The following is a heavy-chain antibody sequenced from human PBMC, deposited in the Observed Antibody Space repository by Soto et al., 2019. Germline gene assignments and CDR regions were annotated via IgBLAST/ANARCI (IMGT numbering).Heavy chain of an antibody. V-gene: IGHV4-34*01. CDR3: ASIYDYVWGSYTYYYGMDV. CDR1: GGSFSGYY. J-gene: IGHJ6*02. Sequence: QVQLQQWGAGLLKPSETLSLTCAVYGGSFSGYYWSWIRQPPGKGLEWIGEINHSGSTNYNPSLKSRVTISVDTSKNQFSLKLSSVTAADTAVYYCASIYDYVWGSYTYYYGMDVWGQGTTVTVSS. CDR2: INHSGST. D-gene: IGHD3-16*01.